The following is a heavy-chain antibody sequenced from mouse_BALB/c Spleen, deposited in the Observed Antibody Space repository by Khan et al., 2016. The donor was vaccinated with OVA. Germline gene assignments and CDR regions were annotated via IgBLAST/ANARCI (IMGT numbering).Heavy chain of an antibody. CDR3: ARFYGGY. V-gene: IGHV9-3-1*01. CDR1: GYTFTNYV. Sequence: QIQLVQSGPELKKPGETVKISCKASGYTFTNYVMNWVKQSPGKGLKWMGWINTYTREPTYADDFKGRLAFSLETSASNAYLQINSLKNEDTATDFCARFYGGYWGQGTTLTVSS. D-gene: IGHD1-1*01. J-gene: IGHJ2*01. CDR2: INTYTREP.